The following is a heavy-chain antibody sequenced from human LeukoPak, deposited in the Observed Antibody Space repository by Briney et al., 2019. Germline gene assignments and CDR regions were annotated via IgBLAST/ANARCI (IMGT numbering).Heavy chain of an antibody. D-gene: IGHD6-19*01. CDR3: ASGLSSGWYNY. CDR2: IYTSGST. CDR1: GGSISSYY. Sequence: PSETLSLTCTVSGGSISSYYWSWIRQPAGKGLEWIGRIYTSGSTNYNPSHKSRVTMSVDTSKNQFSLKLSSVTAADTAVYYCASGLSSGWYNYWGQGTLVTVSS. V-gene: IGHV4-4*07. J-gene: IGHJ4*02.